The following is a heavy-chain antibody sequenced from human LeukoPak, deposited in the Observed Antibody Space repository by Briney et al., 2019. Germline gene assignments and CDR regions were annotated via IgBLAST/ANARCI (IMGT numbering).Heavy chain of an antibody. J-gene: IGHJ6*03. CDR3: VRERSVKARQEGGHRYYYYMDV. CDR1: KFIFGNYT. V-gene: IGHV3-21*04. CDR2: ISGGSRSI. Sequence: GGSLRLSCAASKFIFGNYTMNWVRQAPGKGLEWVSSISGGSRSIYYADAVKGRFTTSIDNATDSLSLKMNSLRAEDTGVYYCVRERSVKARQEGGHRYYYYMDVWGNGTTVTVSS. D-gene: IGHD6-6*01.